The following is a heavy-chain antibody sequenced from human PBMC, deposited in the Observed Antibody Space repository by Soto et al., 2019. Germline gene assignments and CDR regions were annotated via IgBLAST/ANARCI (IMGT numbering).Heavy chain of an antibody. Sequence: QLQLQESGPGLVKPSETLSLTCTVSGGSISSSSYYWGWIRQPPGKGLEWIGSIYYSGSTYYNPYLKKRVTISVETSKNQFSLKLRSVTAAYTAVYYCASAYQHCTNGVCYLFPYYYGMDVWVQVTTVYDSS. D-gene: IGHD2-8*01. CDR1: GGSISSSSYY. V-gene: IGHV4-39*01. CDR2: IYYSGST. CDR3: ASAYQHCTNGVCYLFPYYYGMDV. J-gene: IGHJ6*02.